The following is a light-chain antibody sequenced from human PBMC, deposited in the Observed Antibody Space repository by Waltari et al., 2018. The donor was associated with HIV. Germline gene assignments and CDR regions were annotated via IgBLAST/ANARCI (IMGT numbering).Light chain of an antibody. V-gene: IGKV1-39*01. J-gene: IGKJ1*01. Sequence: DIQMTQSSSSLSASVGDGVTISCRASQRISSYLNWYQQKPGKAPKLLIYAASSLQSGVPSRFSGSGSGTDFTLTISSLQPEDFATYYCQQSYSTPRTFGQGTKVEIK. CDR2: AAS. CDR3: QQSYSTPRT. CDR1: QRISSY.